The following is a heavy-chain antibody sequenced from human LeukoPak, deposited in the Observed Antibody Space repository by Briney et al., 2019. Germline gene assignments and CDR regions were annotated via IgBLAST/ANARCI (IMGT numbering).Heavy chain of an antibody. J-gene: IGHJ4*02. CDR2: IYSGGGT. Sequence: GGSLRLSCAASGFTVSSNYMSWVRQAPGKGLEWVSVIYSGGGTYYADSVRGRFTISRDKSKNTLDLQMNSLRVEDTAVYYCARVIRGGVDYWGPGNLGSVSS. CDR3: ARVIRGGVDY. V-gene: IGHV3-53*01. CDR1: GFTVSSNY. D-gene: IGHD3-10*01.